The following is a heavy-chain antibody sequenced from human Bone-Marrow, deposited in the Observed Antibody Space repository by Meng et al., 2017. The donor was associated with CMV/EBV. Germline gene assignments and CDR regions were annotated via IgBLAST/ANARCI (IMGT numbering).Heavy chain of an antibody. Sequence: ASVKVSCKAAGYTFTGYYMHWVRQAPGQGLEWMGWINPTSGGTNYAQKFQGMVTMTRDTSISTAYMELSRLRSDDTAVYYCARARMITFGGVIVTPMDVWGQGTTVTVSS. V-gene: IGHV1-2*02. CDR3: ARARMITFGGVIVTPMDV. CDR2: INPTSGGT. J-gene: IGHJ6*02. D-gene: IGHD3-16*02. CDR1: GYTFTGYY.